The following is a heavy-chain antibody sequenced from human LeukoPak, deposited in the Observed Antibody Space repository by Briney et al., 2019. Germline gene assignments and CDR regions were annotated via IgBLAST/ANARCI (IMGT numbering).Heavy chain of an antibody. Sequence: PSETLSLTCTVSGYSISSGYYWGWIRQPPGKGLEWIGSIYHSGSTYYNPSLKSRVTISVDTSKNQFSLRLSSVTAADTAVYYCARVVIVVVPAAIRYYFDYWGQGTLVTVSS. CDR2: IYHSGST. V-gene: IGHV4-38-2*02. D-gene: IGHD2-2*02. CDR3: ARVVIVVVPAAIRYYFDY. J-gene: IGHJ4*02. CDR1: GYSISSGYY.